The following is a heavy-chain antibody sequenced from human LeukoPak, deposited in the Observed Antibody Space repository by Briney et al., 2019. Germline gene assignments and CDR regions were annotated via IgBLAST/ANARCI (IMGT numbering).Heavy chain of an antibody. Sequence: PSETLSLTCAVYGGSFSGYYWSWIRQPPGKGLEWIGEINHSGSTNYNPSLKSRVTISVDTSKNQFSPKLSSVTAADTAVYYCASSPWTAAGLDYWGQGTRVTVSS. CDR2: INHSGST. V-gene: IGHV4-34*01. D-gene: IGHD6-13*01. CDR3: ASSPWTAAGLDY. J-gene: IGHJ4*02. CDR1: GGSFSGYY.